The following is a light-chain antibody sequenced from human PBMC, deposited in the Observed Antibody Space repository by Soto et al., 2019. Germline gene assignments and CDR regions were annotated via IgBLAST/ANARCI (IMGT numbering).Light chain of an antibody. V-gene: IGKV1-5*03. Sequence: DIQMTQSPSTLSASVGDRVTITCRASQSISSWLAWYQQKPGKAPKLLIYKASSLESGVPSRFSGSGSGTEFTLTISSLKPDDFAAYYCQQYNGYSRTFGQGPKVEIK. CDR3: QQYNGYSRT. CDR1: QSISSW. CDR2: KAS. J-gene: IGKJ1*01.